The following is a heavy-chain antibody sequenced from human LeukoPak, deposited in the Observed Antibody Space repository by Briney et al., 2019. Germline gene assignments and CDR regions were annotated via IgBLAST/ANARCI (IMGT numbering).Heavy chain of an antibody. V-gene: IGHV4-61*09. Sequence: PSETLSLTCTVSAGSISSGHNYWSWVRQPAGKGLEWIGHIFTSGSTNYNPSLRSRVAISVDTSKNQFSLRLSSVTATDTAVYYCASLMEGMGGKGHWGQGTLVTVSS. D-gene: IGHD3-16*01. CDR1: AGSISSGHNY. CDR3: ASLMEGMGGKGH. CDR2: IFTSGST. J-gene: IGHJ4*02.